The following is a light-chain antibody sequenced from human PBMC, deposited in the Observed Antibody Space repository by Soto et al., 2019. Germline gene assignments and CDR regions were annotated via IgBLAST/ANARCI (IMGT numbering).Light chain of an antibody. J-gene: IGKJ5*01. Sequence: EIVLTQSPATLSLSPGERATLSCRASPSVANFVAWYQQKPGQAPRLLIYGAFNRATGIPARFSGSGSGTDFTLTISSLEPEDSAVYYCQQRNVWPPVTFGQGTRL. CDR2: GAF. V-gene: IGKV3-11*01. CDR1: PSVANF. CDR3: QQRNVWPPVT.